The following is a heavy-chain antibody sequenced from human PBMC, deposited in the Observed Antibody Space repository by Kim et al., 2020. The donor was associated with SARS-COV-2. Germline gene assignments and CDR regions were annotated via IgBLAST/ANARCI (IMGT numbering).Heavy chain of an antibody. V-gene: IGHV4-4*07. J-gene: IGHJ2*01. Sequence: SETLSLTCTVSGGSISSYYWSWIRQPAGKGLEWIGRIYTSGSTNYNPSLKSRVTMSVDTSKNQFSLKLSSVTAADTAVYYCARERVVPAAIPDGYFDLWGRGTLVTVSS. CDR1: GGSISSYY. CDR3: ARERVVPAAIPDGYFDL. D-gene: IGHD2-2*02. CDR2: IYTSGST.